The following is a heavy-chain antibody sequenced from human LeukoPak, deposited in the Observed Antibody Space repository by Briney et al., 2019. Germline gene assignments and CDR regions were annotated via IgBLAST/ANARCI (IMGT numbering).Heavy chain of an antibody. J-gene: IGHJ4*02. CDR3: ARGSCGGDCSFDY. V-gene: IGHV1-69*01. CDR2: IIPIFGTA. D-gene: IGHD2-21*02. CDR1: GGTFSSYA. Sequence: AASVKVSCKASGGTFSSYAISWVRQAPGQGLEWMGGIIPIFGTANYAQKFQGRVTITADESTSTAYMELSSLRSEDTAVYYCARGSCGGDCSFDYWGQGTLVTVSS.